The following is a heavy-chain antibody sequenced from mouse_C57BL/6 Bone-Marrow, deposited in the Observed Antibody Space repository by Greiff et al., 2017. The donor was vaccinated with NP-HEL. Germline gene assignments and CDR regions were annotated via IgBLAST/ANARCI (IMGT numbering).Heavy chain of an antibody. D-gene: IGHD1-1*01. CDR1: GFSLTSYG. V-gene: IGHV2-5*01. CDR3: AKKGGSRGWYFDV. CDR2: IWRGGST. Sequence: VQLVESGPGLVQPSQSLSITCTVSGFSLTSYGVHWVRQSPGKGLEWLGVIWRGGSTDYNAAFMSRLSITKDNSKSQVFFKMNSLQADDTAIYYCAKKGGSRGWYFDVWGTGTTVTVSS. J-gene: IGHJ1*03.